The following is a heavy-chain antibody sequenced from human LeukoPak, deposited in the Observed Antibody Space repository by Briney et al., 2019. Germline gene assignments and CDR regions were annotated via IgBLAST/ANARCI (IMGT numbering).Heavy chain of an antibody. J-gene: IGHJ4*02. CDR1: GGTFSSYP. CDR2: INPNSGGT. V-gene: IGHV1-2*02. CDR3: ARTLSSRGLGELSFDY. D-gene: IGHD3-16*02. Sequence: ASVKVSCKASGGTFSSYPISWVRQAPGQGLEWMGWINPNSGGTNYAQKFQGRVTMTRDTSISTAYMELSRLRSDDTAVYYCARTLSSRGLGELSFDYWGQGTLVTVSS.